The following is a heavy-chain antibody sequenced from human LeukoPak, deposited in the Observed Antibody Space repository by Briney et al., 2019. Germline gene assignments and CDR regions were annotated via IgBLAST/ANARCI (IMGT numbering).Heavy chain of an antibody. D-gene: IGHD5-18*01. V-gene: IGHV3-21*01. J-gene: IGHJ4*02. CDR1: GFTFSSYS. Sequence: GGSLRLSCAASGFTFSSYSMNWVRQAPGKGLEWVSSISSSSSYIYYADTVKGRFTISRDNAKNSLYLQMNSLRAEDTAVYYCARDLDGYSLFDYWGQGTLVTVSS. CDR3: ARDLDGYSLFDY. CDR2: ISSSSSYI.